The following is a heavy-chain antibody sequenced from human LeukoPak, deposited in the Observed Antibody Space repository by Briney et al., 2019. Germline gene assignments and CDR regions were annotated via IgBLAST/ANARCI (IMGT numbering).Heavy chain of an antibody. CDR2: ISHSENT. Sequence: SETLSLTCYVSGGSISSSYFWGWIWQPPGTGLEWIGSISHSENTFYNPSLKSRVTISVDTSKNHFSLNLSAVTAADTAVYYCARARKYNGNPNWIDLWGQGVLVTVSS. CDR3: ARARKYNGNPNWIDL. V-gene: IGHV4-38-2*02. D-gene: IGHD2-8*01. CDR1: GGSISSSYF. J-gene: IGHJ5*02.